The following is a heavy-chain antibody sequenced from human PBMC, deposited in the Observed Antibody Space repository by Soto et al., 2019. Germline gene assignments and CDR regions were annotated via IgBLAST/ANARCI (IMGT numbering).Heavy chain of an antibody. J-gene: IGHJ6*03. D-gene: IGHD3-3*01. V-gene: IGHV1-18*01. CDR1: GYTFTSYG. Sequence: GASVKVSCKASGYTFTSYGISWVRQAPGQGLEWMGWISAYNGNTNYAQKLQGRVTMTTDTSTSTAYMELRSLRSDDTAVYYCARLHELTIFGVAINYYMDVWGKGTTVTVSS. CDR3: ARLHELTIFGVAINYYMDV. CDR2: ISAYNGNT.